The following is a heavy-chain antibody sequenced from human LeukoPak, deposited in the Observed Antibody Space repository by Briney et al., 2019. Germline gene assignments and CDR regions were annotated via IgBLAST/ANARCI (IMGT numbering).Heavy chain of an antibody. CDR2: IYWDDDK. CDR1: GFSLSTSGVG. Sequence: SGPTLVNPTQTLTLTCTFSGFSLSTSGVGVGWIRQPPGKALEWLALIYWDDDKRYSPSLKSRLTITKDTSKNQVVLTMTNMDPVDTATYYCAHLSPTYYYDSSGFHNWFDPWGQGTLVTVSS. CDR3: AHLSPTYYYDSSGFHNWFDP. J-gene: IGHJ5*02. D-gene: IGHD3-22*01. V-gene: IGHV2-5*02.